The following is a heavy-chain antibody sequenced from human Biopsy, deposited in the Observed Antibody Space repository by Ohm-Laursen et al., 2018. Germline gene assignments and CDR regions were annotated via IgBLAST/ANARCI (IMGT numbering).Heavy chain of an antibody. J-gene: IGHJ5*02. CDR3: ARDYDTSGYYYVS. D-gene: IGHD3-22*01. V-gene: IGHV4-39*01. CDR1: GGSISNNNYY. CDR2: IFYRGST. Sequence: SDTLSLTWPVSGGSISNNNYYWGWIRQPPGKGLEWIGCIFYRGSTHYKPSFKSRVNISVDTSKNQFSLKLNSVTAADTAVYYCARDYDTSGYYYVSWGQGTLVTVSS.